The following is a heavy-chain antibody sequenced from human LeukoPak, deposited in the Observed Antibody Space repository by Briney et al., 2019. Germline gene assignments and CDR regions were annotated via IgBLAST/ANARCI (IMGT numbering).Heavy chain of an antibody. CDR3: AKGVGYYYDSSGYYYFDY. D-gene: IGHD3-22*01. Sequence: GGSLRLSCAASGFTFSSYAMSWVRQAPGKGLEWVSAISGSGGSTYCADSVKGRFTISRDNSKNTLYLQMNSLRAEDTAVYYCAKGVGYYYDSSGYYYFDYWGQGTLVTVSS. J-gene: IGHJ4*02. CDR2: ISGSGGST. V-gene: IGHV3-23*01. CDR1: GFTFSSYA.